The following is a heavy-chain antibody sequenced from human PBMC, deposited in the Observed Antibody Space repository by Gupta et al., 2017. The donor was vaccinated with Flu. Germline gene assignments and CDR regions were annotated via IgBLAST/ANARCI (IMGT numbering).Heavy chain of an antibody. D-gene: IGHD4-4*01. CDR3: VRGRDDYILRRNFDY. CDR1: FY. J-gene: IGHJ4*02. V-gene: IGHV3-74*01. Sequence: FYMHWVRHVPGKGLEWVSRIKTYGQTTTYADSVKGRFTISRDNAKNTLYLEMNSLRVEDTAVYYCVRGRDDYILRRNFDYWGQGTLVTVSS. CDR2: IKTYGQTT.